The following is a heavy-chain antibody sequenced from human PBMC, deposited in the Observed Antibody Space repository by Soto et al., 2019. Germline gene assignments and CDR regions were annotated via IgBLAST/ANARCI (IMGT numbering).Heavy chain of an antibody. V-gene: IGHV3-23*01. CDR1: GFTFSSYD. CDR3: AKEDDAWTNGYFDL. CDR2: ISGSGVGK. D-gene: IGHD2-8*01. J-gene: IGHJ3*01. Sequence: EVQLLESGGGLVQPGGTLRLSCAASGFTFSSYDMNWVRQAPGKGLEWVSAISGSGVGKFYAEPVKGRFTISRDNSKNTLYVQMNILRVEDTAIYYCAKEDDAWTNGYFDLWGQGTMVTVSS.